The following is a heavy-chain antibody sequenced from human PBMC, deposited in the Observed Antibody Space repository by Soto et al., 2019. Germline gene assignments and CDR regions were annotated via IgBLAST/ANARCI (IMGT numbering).Heavy chain of an antibody. Sequence: PSETLSLTCTVSGDSVRNYYWSWIRQPAGRGLEWIGRVYSSGATNYNPSLNGRVTMSVDTSRNQFPLRLSSVTAADTAIYYCTRGANWNYYYYGVDVWGQGTAVTVSS. CDR1: GDSVRNYY. D-gene: IGHD1-20*01. CDR3: TRGANWNYYYYGVDV. CDR2: VYSSGAT. J-gene: IGHJ6*02. V-gene: IGHV4-4*07.